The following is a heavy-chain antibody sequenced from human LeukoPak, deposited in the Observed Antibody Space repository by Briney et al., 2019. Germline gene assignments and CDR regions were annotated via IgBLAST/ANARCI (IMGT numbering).Heavy chain of an antibody. CDR1: GGSFSGYY. Sequence: KSSETLSLTCAVYGGSFSGYYWSWIRQPPGKGLEWIGEINHSGSTNYNPSLKSRVTISVDTSKNQFSLKLSSVTAADTAVYYCARGGHCSGGSCSRYFDYWGQGTLVTVSS. D-gene: IGHD2-15*01. J-gene: IGHJ4*02. V-gene: IGHV4-34*01. CDR3: ARGGHCSGGSCSRYFDY. CDR2: INHSGST.